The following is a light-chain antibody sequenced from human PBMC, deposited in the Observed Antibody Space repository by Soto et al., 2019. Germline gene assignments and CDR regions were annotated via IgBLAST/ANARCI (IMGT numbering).Light chain of an antibody. Sequence: QSVLTQPPSVSGAPGQRVTISCTGSSANFGSSYDVHWYRQMPGTAPKLLIYGNNNRPSWVPDRFSGSKSGTSASLAIPGLQAADEDDYYCQSYDSGLYVVFGGGTKLTVL. CDR3: QSYDSGLYVV. CDR2: GNN. J-gene: IGLJ2*01. CDR1: SANFGSSYD. V-gene: IGLV1-40*01.